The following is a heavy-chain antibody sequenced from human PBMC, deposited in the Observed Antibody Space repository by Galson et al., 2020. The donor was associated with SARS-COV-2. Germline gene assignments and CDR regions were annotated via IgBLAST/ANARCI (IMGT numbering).Heavy chain of an antibody. CDR2: ISGSGGSGGST. V-gene: IGHV3-23*01. CDR1: A. D-gene: IGHD2-2*01. CDR3: ATRGDCSSTSCIYHYSMDV. J-gene: IGHJ6*02. Sequence: AMTWVRQAPGRGLECVSAISGSGGSGGSTYYAESVKGRFTISRDNSKNTLYLQMNSLRVEDTAVYYCATRGDCSSTSCIYHYSMDVWGQGTTVTVSS.